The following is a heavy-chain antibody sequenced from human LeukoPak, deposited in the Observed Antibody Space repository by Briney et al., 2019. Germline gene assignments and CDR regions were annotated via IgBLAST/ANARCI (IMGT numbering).Heavy chain of an antibody. V-gene: IGHV3-23*01. CDR1: GFTFSSYA. CDR2: ISGSGGST. CDR3: ATPGVWYSSGWFPLDY. D-gene: IGHD6-19*01. Sequence: GGSLRLSCAASGFTFSSYAMSWVRQAPGKGLEWVSAISGSGGSTYYADSVKGRFTTSRDNSKNTLYLQMNSLRAEDTAVYYCATPGVWYSSGWFPLDYWGQGTLVTVS. J-gene: IGHJ4*02.